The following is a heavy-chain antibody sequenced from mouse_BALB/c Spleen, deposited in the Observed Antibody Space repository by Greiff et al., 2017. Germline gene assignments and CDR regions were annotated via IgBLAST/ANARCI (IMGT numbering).Heavy chain of an antibody. V-gene: IGHV1-54*01. D-gene: IGHD2-4*01. CDR1: GYAFTNYL. CDR3: AREDYDHWYFDV. J-gene: IGHJ1*01. CDR2: INPGSGGT. Sequence: QVQLKESGAELVRPGTSVKVSCTASGYAFTNYLIEWVKQRPGQGLEWIGVINPGSGGTNYNEKFKGKATLTADKSSSTAYMQLSSLTSDDSAVYFCAREDYDHWYFDVWGAGTTVTVSS.